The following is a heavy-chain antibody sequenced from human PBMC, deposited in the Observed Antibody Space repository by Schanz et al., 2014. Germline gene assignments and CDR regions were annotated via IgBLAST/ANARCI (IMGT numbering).Heavy chain of an antibody. Sequence: QVQLQESGPGLVKPSETLSLMCTVSGGSMDTHYWGWIRQPPGKGLEWIAFIYSSGIANYNPSLGGRAPILVATSKTRSPLGLPSVTAADTATYYCARRVVPATMGLYFDLWGQGTLVTVSS. CDR1: GGSMDTHY. D-gene: IGHD2-21*01. CDR2: IYSSGIA. V-gene: IGHV4-4*08. CDR3: ARRVVPATMGLYFDL. J-gene: IGHJ4*02.